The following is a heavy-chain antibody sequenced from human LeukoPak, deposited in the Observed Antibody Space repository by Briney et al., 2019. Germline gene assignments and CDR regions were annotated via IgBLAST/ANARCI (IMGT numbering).Heavy chain of an antibody. CDR1: GYSFSNYW. J-gene: IGHJ3*02. CDR2: IYPGDSDT. D-gene: IGHD6-6*01. CDR3: ARHQLAARLSAFDI. V-gene: IGHV5-51*01. Sequence: GESLKISCQGSGYSFSNYWIAWVRQMPGKGLEWMGIIYPGDSDTRYSPSFQGQVTISADKSISAAYLQWSSLKASDTAMYYCARHQLAARLSAFDIWGQGTMVTVSS.